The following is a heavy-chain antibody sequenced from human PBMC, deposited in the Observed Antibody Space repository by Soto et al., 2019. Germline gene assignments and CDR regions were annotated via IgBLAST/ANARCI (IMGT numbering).Heavy chain of an antibody. V-gene: IGHV4-4*07. D-gene: IGHD4-17*01. CDR2: ITINGNT. J-gene: IGHJ4*01. CDR3: ALRQTTVVTQDRDY. CDR1: GAYISDFS. Sequence: SETLSLTCRVSGAYISDFSWSWIRQPAGKGLEWIVRITINGNTQKNPSFKSRVTMSIDTSRNHFSLNLQSATAADTALYYCALRQTTVVTQDRDYWGHGTLVTVSS.